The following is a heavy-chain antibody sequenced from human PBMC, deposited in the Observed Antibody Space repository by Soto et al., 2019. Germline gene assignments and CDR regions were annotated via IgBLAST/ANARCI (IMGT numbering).Heavy chain of an antibody. Sequence: SETLSLTCTVSGGSISSYYWSWIRQPPGKGLEWIGYIYYSGSTNYNPSLKSRVTISVDTSKNQFSLKLSSVTAADTAVYYCAKGGVYVSRGYQLLMGGNDAFDIWGQGTMVTV. CDR2: IYYSGST. V-gene: IGHV4-59*01. CDR3: AKGGVYVSRGYQLLMGGNDAFDI. J-gene: IGHJ3*02. CDR1: GGSISSYY. D-gene: IGHD3-22*01.